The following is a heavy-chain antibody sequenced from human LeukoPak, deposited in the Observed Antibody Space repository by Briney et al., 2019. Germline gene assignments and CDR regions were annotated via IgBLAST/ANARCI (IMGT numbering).Heavy chain of an antibody. V-gene: IGHV4-34*01. D-gene: IGHD3-10*01. CDR1: GGSFSGYY. CDR2: IYYSGST. CDR3: ARILSGPHHYMDV. Sequence: PSETLSLTCAVYGGSFSGYYWGWIRQPPGKGLEWIGSIYYSGSTYYNPSLKSRVTISVDTSKNQFSLKLSSVTAADTAVYYCARILSGPHHYMDVWGKGTTVTVSS. J-gene: IGHJ6*03.